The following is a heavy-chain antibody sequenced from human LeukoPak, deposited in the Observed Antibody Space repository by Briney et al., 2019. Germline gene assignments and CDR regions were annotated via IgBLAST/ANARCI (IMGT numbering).Heavy chain of an antibody. D-gene: IGHD2-2*01. J-gene: IGHJ4*02. CDR1: GYTFTSYG. V-gene: IGHV1-18*01. CDR2: ISAYNGNT. CDR3: AVAPVGYCSSTSCYVPFDY. Sequence: ASVKVSCKASGYTFTSYGISWVRQAPGQGLEWMGWISAYNGNTNYAQKLQGRVTMTTDTSTSTAYMELRSLRSDDTAVYYCAVAPVGYCSSTSCYVPFDYWGQGTLVTVSS.